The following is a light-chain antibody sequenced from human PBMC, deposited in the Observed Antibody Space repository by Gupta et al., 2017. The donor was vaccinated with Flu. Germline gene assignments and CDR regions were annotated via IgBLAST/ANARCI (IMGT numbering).Light chain of an antibody. CDR1: YIGSKN. CDR2: HDG. Sequence: SYVVTQPPSVSVAPGQTASITCGGNYIGSKNVHWYQQKSGQAPVLVVYHDGDWPSGIPERFSASNSGNTATLTISRVEAGDEADYYCQVWDSRSDHLFGGGTKLTVL. V-gene: IGLV3-21*02. J-gene: IGLJ3*02. CDR3: QVWDSRSDHL.